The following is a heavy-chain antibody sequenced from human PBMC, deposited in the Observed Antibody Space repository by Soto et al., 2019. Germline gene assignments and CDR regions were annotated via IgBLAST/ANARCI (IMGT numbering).Heavy chain of an antibody. Sequence: PGGSLRLSCVASGFIVSSNQMSWVRQAPGKGLEWVSVIYSGHTTYYADSVEGRFTISRDDSKNTLYLQMNSLRVEDTAVYYCVRGPSDHKLRLVKWPYGDCWGQGALVTVSS. CDR2: IYSGHTT. J-gene: IGHJ4*02. D-gene: IGHD3-3*01. CDR3: VRGPSDHKLRLVKWPYGDC. V-gene: IGHV3-53*01. CDR1: GFIVSSNQ.